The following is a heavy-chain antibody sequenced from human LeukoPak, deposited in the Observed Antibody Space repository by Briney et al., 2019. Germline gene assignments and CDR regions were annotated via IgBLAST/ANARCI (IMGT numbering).Heavy chain of an antibody. CDR1: GFTLSSSW. CDR3: ARDRSCSG. Sequence: GGSLRLSCAASGFTLSSSWMSWVRQAPGKGLEWVANINQDGSEKYYVDSVKGRFTISRDNAKNSLYLQMNSLRAEDTAVYYCARDRSCSGWGQGTLVTVSS. CDR2: INQDGSEK. V-gene: IGHV3-7*03. D-gene: IGHD2-15*01. J-gene: IGHJ4*02.